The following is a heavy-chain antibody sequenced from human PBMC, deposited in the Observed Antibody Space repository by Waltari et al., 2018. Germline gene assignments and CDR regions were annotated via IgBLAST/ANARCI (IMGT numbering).Heavy chain of an antibody. CDR2: INHPGV. CDR1: PSSMSSGHY. Sequence: QVQLQESGPRLAKPSEPLSLTSTVSPSSMSSGHYSGWIRQAPGKGLEWIGSINHPGVYYNPSLKGRVTLSVDTSKNQFSLKLNSVIAADTAVYYCAKQLILVVITDAFDLWGQGTLVTVS. J-gene: IGHJ3*01. D-gene: IGHD3-16*02. V-gene: IGHV4-38-2*02. CDR3: AKQLILVVITDAFDL.